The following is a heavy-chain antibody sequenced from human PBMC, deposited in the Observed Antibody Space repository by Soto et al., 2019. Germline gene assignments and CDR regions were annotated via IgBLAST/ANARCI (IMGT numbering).Heavy chain of an antibody. J-gene: IGHJ4*02. V-gene: IGHV5-51*01. Sequence: PGESLKISCLGSGYSFTNYWIGWVRQMPGKGLEWMGIIYPGDSNTRYSPSFQGQVTISADKSISTAYLQWSSLKASDTAMYFCARQGYCSNTACYTVDYWGQGTLVTVS. CDR2: IYPGDSNT. CDR3: ARQGYCSNTACYTVDY. D-gene: IGHD2-2*02. CDR1: GYSFTNYW.